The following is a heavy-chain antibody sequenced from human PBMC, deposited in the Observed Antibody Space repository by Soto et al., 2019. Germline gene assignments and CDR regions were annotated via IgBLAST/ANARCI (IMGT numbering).Heavy chain of an antibody. D-gene: IGHD6-19*01. CDR3: ACDYSSGWGHDFDI. J-gene: IGHJ3*02. CDR2: IYHSGST. CDR1: GYSISSGYY. Sequence: PSETLSLTCAVSGYSISSGYYWGWIRQPPGKGLEWIGSIYHSGSTYYNPSLKSRVTISVDTSKNQFSLKLSSVTAADTAVYYCACDYSSGWGHDFDIWGQGTIVTVAS. V-gene: IGHV4-38-2*01.